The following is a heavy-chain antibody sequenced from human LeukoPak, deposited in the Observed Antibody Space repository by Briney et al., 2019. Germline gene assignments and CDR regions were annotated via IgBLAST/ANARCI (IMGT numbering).Heavy chain of an antibody. J-gene: IGHJ4*02. D-gene: IGHD3-22*01. CDR2: MNPNSGNT. Sequence: ASVKVPCKASGYTFTSYDINWVRQATGQGLEWMGWMNPNSGNTGYAQKFQGRVTMTRNTSISTAYMELSSLRSEDTAVYYCATAPGWYYYDSSGYYRDYWGQGTLVTVSS. V-gene: IGHV1-8*01. CDR3: ATAPGWYYYDSSGYYRDY. CDR1: GYTFTSYD.